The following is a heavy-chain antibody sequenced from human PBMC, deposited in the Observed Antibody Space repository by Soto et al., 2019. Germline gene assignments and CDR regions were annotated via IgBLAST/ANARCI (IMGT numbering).Heavy chain of an antibody. CDR2: ISAYNGNT. V-gene: IGHV1-18*01. D-gene: IGHD3-22*01. CDR1: GYTFTSYG. J-gene: IGHJ5*02. CDR3: ARDGAYYYDSSGYYPQDWFDP. Sequence: VKVSCKASGYTFTSYGISWLRQAPGQGLEWMGWISAYNGNTNYAQKLQGRVTMTTDTSTSTAYMELRSLRSDDTAVYYCARDGAYYYDSSGYYPQDWFDPWGQGTLVTVSS.